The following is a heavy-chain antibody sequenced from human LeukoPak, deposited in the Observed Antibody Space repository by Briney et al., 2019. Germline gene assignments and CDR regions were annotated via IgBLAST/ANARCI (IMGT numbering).Heavy chain of an antibody. V-gene: IGHV4-34*01. CDR3: ARGEYDILTGYPYYYYYGMDV. CDR2: INHSGST. CDR1: GGSFSGYY. D-gene: IGHD3-9*01. Sequence: PSETLSLTCAVYGGSFSGYYWSWIRQPPGKGLEWIGEINHSGSTNYNPSLKSRVTISVDTSKNQFSLKLSSVTAADTAVYYCARGEYDILTGYPYYYYYGMDVWGQGTTVTVSS. J-gene: IGHJ6*02.